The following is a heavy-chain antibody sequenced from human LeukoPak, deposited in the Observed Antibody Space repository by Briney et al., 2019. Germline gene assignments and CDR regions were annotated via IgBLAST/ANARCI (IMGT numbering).Heavy chain of an antibody. CDR1: GFTFSSYA. D-gene: IGHD3-22*01. Sequence: GGSLRLSCAASGFTFSSYAMSWVRKAPGKGLEWVSAISGSGGSTYYADSVKGRFTISRDNSKNTLYLQMNSLRAEDTAVYYCARVDYDSSGYMYFDYWGQGTLVTVSS. V-gene: IGHV3-23*01. CDR2: ISGSGGST. CDR3: ARVDYDSSGYMYFDY. J-gene: IGHJ4*02.